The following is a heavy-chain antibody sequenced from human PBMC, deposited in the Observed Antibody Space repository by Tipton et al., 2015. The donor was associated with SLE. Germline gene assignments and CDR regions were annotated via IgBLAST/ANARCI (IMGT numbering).Heavy chain of an antibody. Sequence: QSGPEVKKPGSSVTVSCKASGGTFSSYAFSWVRQAPGQGLEWMGGVIPIFRTANYAQKFQGRVTITADEFTTTAYMELSSLSSKDTAVYYCARAPYCGGDCPGAYFDSWGQGTLVTVSS. CDR3: ARAPYCGGDCPGAYFDS. CDR2: VIPIFRTA. CDR1: GGTFSSYA. D-gene: IGHD2-21*02. V-gene: IGHV1-69*01. J-gene: IGHJ4*02.